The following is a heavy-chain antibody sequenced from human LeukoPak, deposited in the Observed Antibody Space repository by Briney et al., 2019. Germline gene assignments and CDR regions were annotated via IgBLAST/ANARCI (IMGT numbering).Heavy chain of an antibody. V-gene: IGHV3-30-3*01. CDR2: ISYDGSNK. CDR1: GFTFSSYA. J-gene: IGHJ4*02. Sequence: PGGSLRLSCAASGFTFSSYAMHWVRQAPGKGLEWVAVISYDGSNKYYADSVKGRFTISRDNSKNTPYLQMNSLRAEDTAVYYCARSSSGWYSYFDYWGQGTLVTVSS. CDR3: ARSSSGWYSYFDY. D-gene: IGHD6-19*01.